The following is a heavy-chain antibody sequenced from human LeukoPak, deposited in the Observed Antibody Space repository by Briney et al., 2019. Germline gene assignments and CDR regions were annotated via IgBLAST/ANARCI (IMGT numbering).Heavy chain of an antibody. CDR3: VRNLDFWGDSEDY. J-gene: IGHJ4*02. D-gene: IGHD3-3*01. V-gene: IGHV3-7*01. Sequence: GGSLRLSCAASGFTFGNFWMTWVRQAPGKGLEWVANIKPDGSEKYYVDSVKGRFTISRDNAKNTLYLQMNRLRAEDTAVYYCVRNLDFWGDSEDYWGQGTLVTVSS. CDR2: IKPDGSEK. CDR1: GFTFGNFW.